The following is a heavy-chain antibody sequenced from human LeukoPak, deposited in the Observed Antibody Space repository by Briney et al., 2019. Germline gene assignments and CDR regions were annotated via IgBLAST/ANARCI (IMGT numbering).Heavy chain of an antibody. CDR2: ISSSGSTI. Sequence: GGSLRLFCAASGFTFSSYEMIWVRQAPGKGLEWVSYISSSGSTIYYADSVKGRFTISRDNAKNSLYLQMNSLRAEDTAVYYCARADYVEMAIPQLAAFDIWAKGQWSPSLQ. J-gene: IGHJ3*02. V-gene: IGHV3-48*03. CDR1: GFTFSSYE. CDR3: ARADYVEMAIPQLAAFDI. D-gene: IGHD5-24*01.